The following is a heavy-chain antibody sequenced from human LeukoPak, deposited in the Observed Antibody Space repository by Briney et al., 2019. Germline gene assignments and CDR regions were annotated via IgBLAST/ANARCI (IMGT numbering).Heavy chain of an antibody. J-gene: IGHJ4*02. CDR2: ISSSSSTI. CDR3: AKRAGRTAYYYDSSGYYYFDY. D-gene: IGHD3-22*01. V-gene: IGHV3-48*04. CDR1: GFTFSSYS. Sequence: GSLRLSCAASGFTFSSYSMNWVRQAPGKGLEWVSYISSSSSTIYYADSVKGRFTISRDNAKNSLYLQMNSLRAEDTAVYYCAKRAGRTAYYYDSSGYYYFDYWGQGTLVTVPS.